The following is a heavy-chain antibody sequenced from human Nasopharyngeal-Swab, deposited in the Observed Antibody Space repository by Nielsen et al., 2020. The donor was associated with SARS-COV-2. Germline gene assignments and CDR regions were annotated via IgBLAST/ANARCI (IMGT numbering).Heavy chain of an antibody. CDR3: ARDIGTPAYPRYYYYGMDV. CDR2: IYYSGST. V-gene: IGHV4-31*02. Sequence: WIRQPPGKGLEWIGYIYYSGSTYYNPSLKSRVTISVDTSKNQFSLKLSSVTAADTAVYYCARDIGTPAYPRYYYYGMDVWGQGTTVTRLL. D-gene: IGHD1-1*01. J-gene: IGHJ6*02.